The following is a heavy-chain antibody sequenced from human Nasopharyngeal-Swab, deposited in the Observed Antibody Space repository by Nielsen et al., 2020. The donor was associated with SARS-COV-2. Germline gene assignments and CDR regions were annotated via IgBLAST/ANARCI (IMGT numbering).Heavy chain of an antibody. CDR3: ARDRGGGWYYFDY. CDR2: ISYDGSNK. Sequence: GESLKISCAASGFTFSSYAMHWVRQAPGKGLEWVAVISYDGSNKYYADPVKGRFTISRDNSKNTLYLQMNSLRAEDTAVYYCARDRGGGWYYFDYWGQGTLVTVSS. CDR1: GFTFSSYA. D-gene: IGHD6-19*01. J-gene: IGHJ4*02. V-gene: IGHV3-30-3*01.